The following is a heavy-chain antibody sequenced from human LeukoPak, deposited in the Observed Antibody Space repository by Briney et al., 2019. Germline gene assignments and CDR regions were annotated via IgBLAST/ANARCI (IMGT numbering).Heavy chain of an antibody. J-gene: IGHJ4*02. CDR2: ISYDGSNK. CDR1: GFTFSNAW. D-gene: IGHD6-19*01. V-gene: IGHV3-30*18. Sequence: GGSLRLSCAASGFTFSNAWMSWVRQAPGKGLEWVAVISYDGSNKYYADSVKGRFTISRDNSKNTLYLQMNSLRAEDTAVYYCAKELPPGIAVAETVDWGQGTLVTVSS. CDR3: AKELPPGIAVAETVD.